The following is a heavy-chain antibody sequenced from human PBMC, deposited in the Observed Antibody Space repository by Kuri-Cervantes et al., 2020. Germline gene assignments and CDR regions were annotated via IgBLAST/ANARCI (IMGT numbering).Heavy chain of an antibody. Sequence: GESLKISCAASGFTFSSYGMHWVRQAPGKGLEWEAVISYDGSNKYYADSVKGRFTISRDNSKNTLYLQMNSLRAEDTAVYYCSRAVVTHFDYWGQGTLVTVSS. CDR3: SRAVVTHFDY. CDR2: ISYDGSNK. D-gene: IGHD4-23*01. J-gene: IGHJ4*02. V-gene: IGHV3-30*03. CDR1: GFTFSSYG.